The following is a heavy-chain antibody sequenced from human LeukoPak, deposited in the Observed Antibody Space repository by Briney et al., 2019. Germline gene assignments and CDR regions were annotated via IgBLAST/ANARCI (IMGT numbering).Heavy chain of an antibody. Sequence: GGSLRLSCAFSGFTFSSYAMSWVRQAPGKGLEWVSAISGSGGSTYYADSVKGRFTISRDNSKNTLYLQMNSLRAEDTAVYYCAKDKGWSYYFDYWGQGTLVTVSS. V-gene: IGHV3-23*01. CDR2: ISGSGGST. CDR3: AKDKGWSYYFDY. CDR1: GFTFSSYA. J-gene: IGHJ4*02. D-gene: IGHD6-19*01.